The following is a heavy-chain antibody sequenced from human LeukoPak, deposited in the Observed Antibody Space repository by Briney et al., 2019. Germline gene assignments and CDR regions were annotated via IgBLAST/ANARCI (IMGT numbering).Heavy chain of an antibody. CDR1: GFTFDDYA. D-gene: IGHD3-10*01. CDR3: AKDIKHGSGSSDYYGMDV. Sequence: GGSLRLSCAASGFTFDDYAMHWVRQAPGKGLEWVSGISWNSGSIGYADSVKGRFTISRDNAKNSLYLQMNSLRAEDTALYYCAKDIKHGSGSSDYYGMDVWGQGTTVTVSS. J-gene: IGHJ6*02. CDR2: ISWNSGSI. V-gene: IGHV3-9*01.